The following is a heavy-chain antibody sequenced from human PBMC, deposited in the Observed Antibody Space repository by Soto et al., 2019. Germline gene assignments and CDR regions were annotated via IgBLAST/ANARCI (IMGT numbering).Heavy chain of an antibody. CDR1: GGSISSGDYY. CDR3: ASSYCSSTSCYREFDP. CDR2: IYYSGST. D-gene: IGHD2-2*02. V-gene: IGHV4-30-4*01. J-gene: IGHJ5*02. Sequence: NPSETLSLTCTVSGGSISSGDYYWSWIRQPPGKGLEWIGYIYYSGSTYYNPSLKSRVTISVDTSKNQFSLKLSSVTAADTAVYYCASSYCSSTSCYREFDPWGQGTLVTVSS.